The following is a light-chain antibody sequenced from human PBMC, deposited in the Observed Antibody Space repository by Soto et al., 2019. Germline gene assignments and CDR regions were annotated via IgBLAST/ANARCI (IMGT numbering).Light chain of an antibody. J-gene: IGLJ3*02. Sequence: NFMLTQPHSVSESPGKTVTISCTRSSGSIASNYVQWYQQRPGSAPTTMIYEDNQRPSGVPDRFSGSIDSSSNSASLTISGLKTEDEADYYCQSYDSSKVFGGGTKVTVL. CDR1: SGSIASNY. V-gene: IGLV6-57*03. CDR3: QSYDSSKV. CDR2: EDN.